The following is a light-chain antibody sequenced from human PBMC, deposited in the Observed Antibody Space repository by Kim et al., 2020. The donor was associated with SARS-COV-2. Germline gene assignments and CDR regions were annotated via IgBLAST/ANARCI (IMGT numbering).Light chain of an antibody. CDR3: SSYTSSSTYV. CDR1: SSDVGGYNY. V-gene: IGLV2-14*01. J-gene: IGLJ1*01. CDR2: DVS. Sequence: LTQPASASGSPGQSITISCTGTSSDVGGYNYVSWYQQHPGKAPKVMIYDVSKRPSGVSNRFSGSKSGNTASLTISGLQAEDEADYYCSSYTSSSTYVFGTGTKVTVL.